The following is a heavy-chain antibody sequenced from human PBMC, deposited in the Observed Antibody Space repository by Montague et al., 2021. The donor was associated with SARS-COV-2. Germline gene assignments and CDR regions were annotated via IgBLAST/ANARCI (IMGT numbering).Heavy chain of an antibody. CDR1: GGTISTDNLYWY. Sequence: SETLSLTCLVSGGTISTDNLYWYWAWIRQPPGKGLEWIGSIFHKGDSYYNPTLNTRVTISIDTTRTHFSLSLTSVTAPATAAYYCARHVSNVGAALDYFDYWGQGTPVTVSS. CDR3: ARHVSNVGAALDYFDY. CDR2: IFHKGDS. D-gene: IGHD5/OR15-5a*01. V-gene: IGHV4-39*01. J-gene: IGHJ4*02.